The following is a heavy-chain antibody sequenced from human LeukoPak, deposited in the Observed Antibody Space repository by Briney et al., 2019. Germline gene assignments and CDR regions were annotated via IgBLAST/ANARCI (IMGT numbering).Heavy chain of an antibody. D-gene: IGHD2-21*02. V-gene: IGHV4-39*07. CDR1: GGSISSSSYY. J-gene: IGHJ4*02. CDR3: AREAYCGGDCYSGFDY. CDR2: IYYSGST. Sequence: SETLSLTCTVSGGSISSSSYYWVWIRQPPGKGLEWIGTIYYSGSTYYKPSLKRRVTISVDTSKNQFSLKLSSVTAADTAVYYCAREAYCGGDCYSGFDYWGQGTLVTVSS.